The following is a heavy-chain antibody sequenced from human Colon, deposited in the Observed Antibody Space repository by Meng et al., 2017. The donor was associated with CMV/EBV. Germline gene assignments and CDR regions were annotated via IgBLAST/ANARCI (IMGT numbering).Heavy chain of an antibody. Sequence: VSFLGFGGGLVQPGGSLRLSCAASEFTFSSFAMSWVRQAPGKGLEWVSTISATGGTTYYADSVEGRFTISRDNSKNTLYLQMNSLRAEDTAVYYCARLRQFLDTPYWGQGTLVTVSS. V-gene: IGHV3-23*01. CDR2: ISATGGTT. D-gene: IGHD3/OR15-3a*01. CDR3: ARLRQFLDTPY. CDR1: EFTFSSFA. J-gene: IGHJ4*02.